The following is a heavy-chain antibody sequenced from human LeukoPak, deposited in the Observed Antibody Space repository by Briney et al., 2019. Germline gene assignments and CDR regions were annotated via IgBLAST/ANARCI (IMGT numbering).Heavy chain of an antibody. CDR3: ARDLHGSRGEFDY. CDR1: GDSVSSNSVI. V-gene: IGHV6-1*01. D-gene: IGHD3-10*01. CDR2: TYYKSKWYN. Sequence: SQTLSLTFDISGDSVSSNSVIWNWIRQSPSRGLEWLGRTYYKSKWYNDYATSVQSRITINSDTSRNQFSLQLNSVTPEDTAVYYCARDLHGSRGEFDYWGQGTLVTVSS. J-gene: IGHJ4*02.